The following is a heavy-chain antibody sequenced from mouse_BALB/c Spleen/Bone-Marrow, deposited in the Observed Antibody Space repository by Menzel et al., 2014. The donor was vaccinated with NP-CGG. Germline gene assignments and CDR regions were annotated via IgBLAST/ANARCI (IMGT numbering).Heavy chain of an antibody. V-gene: IGHV14-3*02. J-gene: IGHJ2*01. CDR2: IDPANGNT. D-gene: IGHD1-1*01. CDR1: GFNIKDTY. Sequence: EVMLVESGAELVKPGASVKLSCTASGFNIKDTYMHWVKQRPEQGLEWIGRIDPANGNTKYDPKFQGKATITADTSSNTAYLQLSSLTSEDTAIYYCARYYYGGSLFDYWGQGTTLTVSS. CDR3: ARYYYGGSLFDY.